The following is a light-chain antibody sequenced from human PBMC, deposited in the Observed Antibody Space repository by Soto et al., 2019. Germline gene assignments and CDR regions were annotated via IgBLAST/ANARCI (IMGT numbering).Light chain of an antibody. CDR3: QQRSNWSWT. J-gene: IGKJ1*01. CDR1: QSVSSY. V-gene: IGKV3-11*01. Sequence: EIVLTQSPATLSLSPGERATLSCRASQSVSSYLAWYQQKPGQAPRLLIYDASNRATGIPARFSGSGSGTEFTLTISSLEPEDFAFYYCQQRSNWSWTFGQGTKVEIK. CDR2: DAS.